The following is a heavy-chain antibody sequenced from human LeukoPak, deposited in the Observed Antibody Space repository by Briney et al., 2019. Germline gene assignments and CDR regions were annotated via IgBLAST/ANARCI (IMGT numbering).Heavy chain of an antibody. D-gene: IGHD3-3*01. Sequence: SETLSLTCTVSGGSISSYYWSWIRQPPGKGLEWIGYIYYSGSTNYNPSLKSRVTISVDTSKNQFSLELSSVTAADTAVYYCARSGHDFWSGRHWFDPWGQGTLVTVSS. V-gene: IGHV4-59*01. CDR2: IYYSGST. CDR3: ARSGHDFWSGRHWFDP. J-gene: IGHJ5*02. CDR1: GGSISSYY.